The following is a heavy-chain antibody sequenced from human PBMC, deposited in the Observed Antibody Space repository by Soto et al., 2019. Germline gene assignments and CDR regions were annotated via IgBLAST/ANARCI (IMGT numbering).Heavy chain of an antibody. CDR2: IRNKANSYTS. V-gene: IGHV3-72*01. D-gene: IGHD1-7*01. CDR1: GFTFSDHY. J-gene: IGHJ4*02. Sequence: EVQVVESGGGLVQPGGSLRLSCAASGFTFSDHYMDWVRQAPGKGLEWVGRIRNKANSYTSEYAASVKGRFTLSRDDSKNSLWLQMNSLKTEDTAVYYCATTGNSCYWGQGTLVTVSS. CDR3: ATTGNSCY.